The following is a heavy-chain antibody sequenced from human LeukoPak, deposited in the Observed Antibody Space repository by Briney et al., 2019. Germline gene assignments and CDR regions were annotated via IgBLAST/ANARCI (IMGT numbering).Heavy chain of an antibody. CDR3: GRPLQRGSWTQRALDY. CDR2: INAGNGNT. V-gene: IGHV1-3*01. CDR1: GYTFTSYA. J-gene: IGHJ4*02. D-gene: IGHD3-10*01. Sequence: VASVKVSCKASGYTFTSYAMHWVRQAPGQRLEWMGWINAGNGNTKYSQRFQGRVTMTRNNSISTAYMELTSLRSEDTAVYYCGRPLQRGSWTQRALDYWGQGTLVTVSS.